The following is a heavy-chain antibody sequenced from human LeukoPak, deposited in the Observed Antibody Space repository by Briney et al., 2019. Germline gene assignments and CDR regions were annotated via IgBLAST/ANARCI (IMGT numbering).Heavy chain of an antibody. CDR1: GFTFNSYS. CDR2: VSSSSSYI. Sequence: PGGSLRLSCAASGFTFNSYSMNWVRQAPGKGLEWVSSVSSSSSYIYYADSVKGRFTISRDNAKNSLYLQMNSLRAEDTAVYYCARDLRFLEWLLTVGYYGMDVWGQGTTVTVSS. J-gene: IGHJ6*02. V-gene: IGHV3-21*01. CDR3: ARDLRFLEWLLTVGYYGMDV. D-gene: IGHD3-3*01.